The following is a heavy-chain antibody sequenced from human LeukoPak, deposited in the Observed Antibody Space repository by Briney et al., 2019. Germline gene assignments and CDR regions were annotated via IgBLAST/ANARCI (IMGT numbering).Heavy chain of an antibody. CDR2: INDSGST. V-gene: IGHV4-34*01. CDR1: GESFSGYY. J-gene: IGHJ4*02. CDR3: GKGSRFWMGHLFRQTLFFVY. Sequence: SETLSLTCAVYGESFSGYYWNWIRQPPGKGLEWIGEINDSGSTNYNPSLKSRLTMSVDTSKNQFSLRLSSVTAADTAVYYCGKGSRFWMGHLFRQTLFFVYWGQGTLDSVS. D-gene: IGHD3-16*01.